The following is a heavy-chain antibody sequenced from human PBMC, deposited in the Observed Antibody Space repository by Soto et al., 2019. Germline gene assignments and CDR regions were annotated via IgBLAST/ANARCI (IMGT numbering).Heavy chain of an antibody. CDR3: ARDIAAAGTGYYYGMDV. V-gene: IGHV3-74*01. Sequence: QAGGSLRLSCAASGFTFSSYWMHWVRQAPGKGLVWVSRINSDGSSTSYADSVKGRFTISRDNAKNTLYLQMNSLRAEDTAVYYCARDIAAAGTGYYYGMDVWGQGTTVTVSS. D-gene: IGHD6-13*01. CDR1: GFTFSSYW. CDR2: INSDGSST. J-gene: IGHJ6*02.